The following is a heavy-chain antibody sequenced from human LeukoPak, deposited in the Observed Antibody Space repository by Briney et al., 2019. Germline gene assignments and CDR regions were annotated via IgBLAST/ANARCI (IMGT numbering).Heavy chain of an antibody. J-gene: IGHJ4*02. CDR1: GFTFSAYA. Sequence: GWALRLSCEASGFTFSAYAMTWVRQAPGKGLEWVAVICYDGSNKYYADSVKARFTISSDNSKNTLYLEMNSLRAEDTAVYYCGRYFSLKSSFFWDSYFDYGGRGPLVSVS. V-gene: IGHV3-33*07. CDR3: GRYFSLKSSFFWDSYFDY. D-gene: IGHD3-3*01. CDR2: ICYDGSNK.